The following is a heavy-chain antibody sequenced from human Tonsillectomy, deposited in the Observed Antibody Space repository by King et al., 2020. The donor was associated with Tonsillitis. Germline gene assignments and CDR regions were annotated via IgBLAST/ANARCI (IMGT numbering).Heavy chain of an antibody. Sequence: VQLVESGGGLVQPGGSLRLSCAASGFTFSSYSMNWVRQAPGKGLEWVSYISSSSSTIYYADSVKGRFTNSRDNAKNSLYLQMNSLRAEDTAVYYCARDIYSSSTYWGQGTLVTVSS. CDR3: ARDIYSSSTY. CDR1: GFTFSSYS. V-gene: IGHV3-48*01. D-gene: IGHD6-13*01. J-gene: IGHJ4*02. CDR2: ISSSSSTI.